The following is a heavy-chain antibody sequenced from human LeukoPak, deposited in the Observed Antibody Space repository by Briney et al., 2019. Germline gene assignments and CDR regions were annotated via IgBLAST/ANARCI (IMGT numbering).Heavy chain of an antibody. D-gene: IGHD3-9*01. CDR1: GGSISSGSYY. CDR3: ARVSGYFDWLLPLRGAFDY. V-gene: IGHV4-61*02. J-gene: IGHJ4*02. CDR2: IYTSGST. Sequence: SQTLSLTCTVSGGSISSGSYYWSWIRQPAGKGLEWIGRIYTSGSTNYNPSLKSRVTISVDTSKNQFSLKLSSVTAADTAVYYCARVSGYFDWLLPLRGAFDYWGQGTLVTVSS.